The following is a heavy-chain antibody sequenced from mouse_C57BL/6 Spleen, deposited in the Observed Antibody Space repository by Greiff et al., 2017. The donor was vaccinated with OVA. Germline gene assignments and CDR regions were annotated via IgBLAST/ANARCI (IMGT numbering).Heavy chain of an antibody. CDR2: INPNYGTT. CDR1: GYSFTDYY. CDR3: APYDGYYENAMDY. V-gene: IGHV1-39*01. Sequence: EVQLQQSGPELVKPGASVKISCKASGYSFTDYYMNWVKQSHGQSLEWIGVINPNYGTTSYNQKFKGKATLTVDQSSSTAYMQLNSLTSEDSAVYYCAPYDGYYENAMDYWGQGTSVTVSS. J-gene: IGHJ4*01. D-gene: IGHD2-3*01.